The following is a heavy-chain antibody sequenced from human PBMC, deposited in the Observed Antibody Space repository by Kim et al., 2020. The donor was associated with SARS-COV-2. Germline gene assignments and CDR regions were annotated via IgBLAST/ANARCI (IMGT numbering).Heavy chain of an antibody. CDR3: ARDMNPTVYDY. CDR1: GYTFKTYP. Sequence: ASVKVSCKASGYTFKTYPIYWLRQAPGQRLEWMGWVNSANDKTKYSQKFQGRVTITRDTSANTAYMELSSLTSEDTAVYYCARDMNPTVYDYWGQGTLVTAS. CDR2: VNSANDKT. D-gene: IGHD4-4*01. J-gene: IGHJ4*02. V-gene: IGHV1-3*01.